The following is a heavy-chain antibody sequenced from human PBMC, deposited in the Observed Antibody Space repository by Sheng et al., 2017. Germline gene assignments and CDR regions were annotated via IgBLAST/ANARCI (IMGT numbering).Heavy chain of an antibody. CDR1: GFAFSTYA. J-gene: IGHJ4*02. CDR2: ISGTADNK. V-gene: IGHV3-23*01. D-gene: IGHD3-10*01. CDR3: VFGRIGELLSPFDF. Sequence: EVQLLESGGDLVQPGGSVTLSCAASGFAFSTYAMTWVRQTPGKGLEWVSSISGTADNKYYADSVSGRFFITRDNSIDTLYLEMHDLRAEDAAIYYCVFGRIGELLSPFDFWGLGTLVTV.